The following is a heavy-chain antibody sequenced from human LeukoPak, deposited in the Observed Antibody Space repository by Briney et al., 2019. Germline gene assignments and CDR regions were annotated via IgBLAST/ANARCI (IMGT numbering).Heavy chain of an antibody. V-gene: IGHV3-66*01. CDR2: IYSGGGT. J-gene: IGHJ3*02. CDR3: AAPEEPRCSTKGAFDI. CDR1: GFTVSTNY. Sequence: GGSLRLSCAASGFTVSTNYMSWVRQAPGKGLEWVTLIYSGGGTYYADSVKGRFTLSRDSSRNTLYLQMNSLRVEDTAVYYCAAPEEPRCSTKGAFDIWGQGTMVTVSP. D-gene: IGHD2-2*01.